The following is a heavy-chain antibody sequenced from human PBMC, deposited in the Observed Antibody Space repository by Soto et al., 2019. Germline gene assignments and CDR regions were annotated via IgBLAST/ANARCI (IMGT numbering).Heavy chain of an antibody. CDR2: IYYRGST. Sequence: SETLSLTCTVSGGSISSYYWSWIRQPPGKGLERIGDIYYRGSTNYNPSHKSRITITVDTSKNQFSLKLSSVTAADTAVYYCASCSGGSCYPGWFDPWGQGTLVTVS. D-gene: IGHD2-15*01. CDR3: ASCSGGSCYPGWFDP. J-gene: IGHJ5*02. CDR1: GGSISSYY. V-gene: IGHV4-59*01.